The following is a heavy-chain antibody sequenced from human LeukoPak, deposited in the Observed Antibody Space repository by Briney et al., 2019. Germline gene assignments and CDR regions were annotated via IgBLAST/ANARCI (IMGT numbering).Heavy chain of an antibody. Sequence: KAGGSLRLSCAASGFTFSHYSMNWVRQAPGKGLEWVSSISASSSFIYYADSLKGRFTISRDNAKNSLYLQMNSLRAEDTAVFYCARGHCSRTSCEDFDYWGQGTLVTVSS. CDR3: ARGHCSRTSCEDFDY. V-gene: IGHV3-21*01. CDR2: ISASSSFI. CDR1: GFTFSHYS. J-gene: IGHJ4*02. D-gene: IGHD2-2*01.